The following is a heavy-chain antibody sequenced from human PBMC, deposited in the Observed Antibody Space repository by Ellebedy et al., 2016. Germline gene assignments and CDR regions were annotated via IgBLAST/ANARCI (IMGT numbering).Heavy chain of an antibody. J-gene: IGHJ6*02. D-gene: IGHD3-10*01. Sequence: GESLKISXAASGFTFSEHYMSWLRQAPGKGLEWVSYISSAGSYTDYADSVKGRFTISRDNAKRSLFLQMDSLTSDDTAVYYCARSTYKYGLVHSVDVWGQGTTVTVSS. CDR2: ISSAGSYT. V-gene: IGHV3-11*06. CDR1: GFTFSEHY. CDR3: ARSTYKYGLVHSVDV.